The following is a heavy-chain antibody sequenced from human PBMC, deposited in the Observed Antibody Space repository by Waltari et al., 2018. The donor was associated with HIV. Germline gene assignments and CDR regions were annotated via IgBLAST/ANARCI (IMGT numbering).Heavy chain of an antibody. Sequence: EVQLVESGGGLVQPGGSLRLSCAASGSTFSLHWMTWVRQAPGKGLEWVANIKQDGSEKHYVDSVKGRFTISRDNAKKSLYLQMNSLRAEDTAVYYCARMGLMMYAIGAFDIWGQGTMVTVSS. J-gene: IGHJ3*02. CDR1: GSTFSLHW. CDR2: IKQDGSEK. V-gene: IGHV3-7*01. D-gene: IGHD2-8*01. CDR3: ARMGLMMYAIGAFDI.